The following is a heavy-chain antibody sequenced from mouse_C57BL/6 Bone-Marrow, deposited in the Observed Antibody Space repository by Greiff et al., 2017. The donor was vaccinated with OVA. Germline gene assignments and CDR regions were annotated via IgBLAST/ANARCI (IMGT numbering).Heavy chain of an antibody. Sequence: EVKVVESGGGLVKPGGSLKLSCAASGFTFSSYAMSWVRQTPEKRLEWVATISDGGSYTYYPDNVKGRFTISRDNAKNNLYLQMSHLKSEDTAMYYCARDAPMGYFDYWGQGTTLTVSS. CDR2: ISDGGSYT. CDR1: GFTFSSYA. V-gene: IGHV5-4*01. CDR3: ARDAPMGYFDY. J-gene: IGHJ2*01.